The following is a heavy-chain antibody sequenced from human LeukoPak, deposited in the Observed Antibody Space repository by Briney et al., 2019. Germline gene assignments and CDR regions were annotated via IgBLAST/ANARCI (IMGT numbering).Heavy chain of an antibody. CDR1: GFTFSSYW. CDR2: IKQDGSEK. CDR3: CSSYYYYGMDV. V-gene: IGHV3-7*01. J-gene: IGHJ6*02. D-gene: IGHD2-15*01. Sequence: PGGSLRLSCAASGFTFSSYWMSWVRQAPGKGLEWVANIKQDGSEKYYVDSVKGRFTISRDNAKNSLYLQMNSLRAEDTAVYYCCSSYYYYGMDVWGQGTTVTVSS.